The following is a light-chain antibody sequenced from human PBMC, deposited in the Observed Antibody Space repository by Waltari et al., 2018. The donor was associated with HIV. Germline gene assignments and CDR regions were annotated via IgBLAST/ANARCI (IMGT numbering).Light chain of an antibody. CDR2: GAS. J-gene: IGKJ3*01. CDR3: QQYGSSAT. V-gene: IGKV1-39*01. CDR1: ENINTF. Sequence: DIQVTQSPSSLSASVGDRVTIICRTSENINTFLNWFQQKPGKIPRLLIYGASTLESGVPSRFSGTGSGTDFSLTISALQPEDFATYFCQQYGSSATFGPGTKVDI.